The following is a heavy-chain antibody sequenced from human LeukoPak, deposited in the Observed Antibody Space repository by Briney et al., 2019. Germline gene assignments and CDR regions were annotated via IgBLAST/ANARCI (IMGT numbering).Heavy chain of an antibody. Sequence: PGGSLRLSCAASGFTFSSYGMHWVRQAPGKGLEWVAVISYDGSNKYYADSVKGRFTISRDNAKNSLYVQMNSLRAEDTAVYYCARIYYYDSSGSFDIWGQGTMVTVSS. CDR1: GFTFSSYG. D-gene: IGHD3-22*01. V-gene: IGHV3-30*03. CDR3: ARIYYYDSSGSFDI. CDR2: ISYDGSNK. J-gene: IGHJ3*02.